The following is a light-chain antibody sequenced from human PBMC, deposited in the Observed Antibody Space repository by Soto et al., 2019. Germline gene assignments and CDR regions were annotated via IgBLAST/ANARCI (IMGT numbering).Light chain of an antibody. J-gene: IGLJ3*02. Sequence: QSALTQPASVSGSPGQSITISCTGTSSDGGSYNLVSWYQQHQGKAPKLMIYEGSKRPSGVSNRFSGSKSGNTASLTISGLQAEDEADYYCCSYAGSRVFGGGTKVTVL. CDR3: CSYAGSRV. V-gene: IGLV2-23*01. CDR1: SSDGGSYNL. CDR2: EGS.